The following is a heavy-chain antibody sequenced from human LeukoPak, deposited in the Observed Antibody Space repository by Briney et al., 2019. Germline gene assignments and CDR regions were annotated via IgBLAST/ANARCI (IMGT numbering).Heavy chain of an antibody. D-gene: IGHD3-9*01. Sequence: GMSLGLSCAASGFTFSTYGMHWVRQAPGKGLEWVAVISYDGNNKHYADSVKGRFTISRDNSKNTVYLQMNSLRAEDTAVYYCARCILTGYYPDWFDPWGQGTLVTVSS. CDR3: ARCILTGYYPDWFDP. CDR2: ISYDGNNK. J-gene: IGHJ5*02. V-gene: IGHV3-30*03. CDR1: GFTFSTYG.